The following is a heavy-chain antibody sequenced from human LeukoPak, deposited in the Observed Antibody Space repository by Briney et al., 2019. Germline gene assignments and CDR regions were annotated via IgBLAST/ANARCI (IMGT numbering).Heavy chain of an antibody. Sequence: GGSLRLSCAASGFTFSSYSMNWVRQAPGKGLEWVSYISSSSSTIYYADSVKGRFTISRDNAKSTLYLQMNSLRAEDTAVYYCARAPGSISIYWGQGTLVTVSS. CDR1: GFTFSSYS. CDR3: ARAPGSISIY. D-gene: IGHD3-10*01. V-gene: IGHV3-48*04. CDR2: ISSSSSTI. J-gene: IGHJ4*02.